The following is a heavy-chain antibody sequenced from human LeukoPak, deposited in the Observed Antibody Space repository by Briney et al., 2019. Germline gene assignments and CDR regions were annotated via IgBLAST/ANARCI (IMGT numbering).Heavy chain of an antibody. V-gene: IGHV3-9*01. D-gene: IGHD3-22*01. CDR2: ISWNSGSI. Sequence: GGSLRLSCAASGFTFDDYAMHWVRQAPGKGLEWVSGISWNSGSIGYADSVKGRFTISRDNAKNSLYLQMNSLRAEDTAVYYCARHNEYYYDSSGYYYVDAFDIWGQGTMVTVSS. CDR1: GFTFDDYA. CDR3: ARHNEYYYDSSGYYYVDAFDI. J-gene: IGHJ3*02.